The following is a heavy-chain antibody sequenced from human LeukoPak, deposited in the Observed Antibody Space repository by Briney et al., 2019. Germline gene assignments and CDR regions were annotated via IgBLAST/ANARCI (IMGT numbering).Heavy chain of an antibody. Sequence: TGGSLRLSCAASGFTFSSYEMNSVRQAPGKGLEWVSYISSSGSTIYYADSVKGRFTISRDNAKNPLYLQMNSLRAEDTAVYYCARDQYGDPGPSWGQGTLVTVSS. CDR1: GFTFSSYE. CDR3: ARDQYGDPGPS. D-gene: IGHD3-10*01. CDR2: ISSSGSTI. J-gene: IGHJ4*02. V-gene: IGHV3-48*03.